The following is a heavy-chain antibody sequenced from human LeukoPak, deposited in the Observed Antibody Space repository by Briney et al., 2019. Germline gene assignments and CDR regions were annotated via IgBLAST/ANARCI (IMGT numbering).Heavy chain of an antibody. CDR2: IYHSGST. J-gene: IGHJ4*02. V-gene: IGHV4-38-2*01. CDR1: GYSISSGYY. D-gene: IGHD2-2*01. CDR3: ARQSSTGLSATDY. Sequence: PSETLSLTCAVSGYSISSGYYWGWIRQPPGNGLERIGSIYHSGSTYYNPSLKSRVTISVDTSKNQFSLKLSSVTAADTAVYYCARQSSTGLSATDYWGQGTLVTVSS.